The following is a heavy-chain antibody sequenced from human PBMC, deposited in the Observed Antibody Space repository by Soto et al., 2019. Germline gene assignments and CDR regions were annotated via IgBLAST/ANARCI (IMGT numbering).Heavy chain of an antibody. Sequence: PSETLSLTCTVSGGSISSGGYYWSWIRQHPGKGLEWIGYIYYSGSTYYNPSLKSRVTISVDTSKNQFSLKLSSVTAADTAVYYCASNSLWFGELISFLAADYWGQGTLVTVSS. J-gene: IGHJ4*02. D-gene: IGHD3-10*01. CDR1: GGSISSGGYY. CDR3: ASNSLWFGELISFLAADY. V-gene: IGHV4-31*03. CDR2: IYYSGST.